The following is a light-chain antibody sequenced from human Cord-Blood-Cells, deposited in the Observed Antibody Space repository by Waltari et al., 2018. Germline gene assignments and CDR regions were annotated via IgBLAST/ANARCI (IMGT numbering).Light chain of an antibody. V-gene: IGLV2-14*01. CDR3: SSYTSSSNV. J-gene: IGLJ1*01. CDR1: SSEVGGYNY. Sequence: QSALTQPASVSGSPGQSITISCTGTSSEVGGYNYVSWYQQHPGKAPKLMIYEVSNRPSGVSNPFSGSKSGNTASLTISGLQAEDEADYYCSSYTSSSNVFGTGTKVTVL. CDR2: EVS.